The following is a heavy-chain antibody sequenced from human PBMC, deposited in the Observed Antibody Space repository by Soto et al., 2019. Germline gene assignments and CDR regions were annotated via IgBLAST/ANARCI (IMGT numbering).Heavy chain of an antibody. CDR3: AREVGRYSSGWYWFDP. CDR2: ISSSSSYI. D-gene: IGHD6-19*01. V-gene: IGHV3-21*01. CDR1: GFTFSSYS. Sequence: WGSLRLSCSASGFTFSSYSMNWVRQAPGKGLEWVSSISSSSSYIYYADSVKGRFTISRDNAKNSLYLQMNSLRAEDTAVYYCAREVGRYSSGWYWFDPWGQGTLVTVSS. J-gene: IGHJ5*02.